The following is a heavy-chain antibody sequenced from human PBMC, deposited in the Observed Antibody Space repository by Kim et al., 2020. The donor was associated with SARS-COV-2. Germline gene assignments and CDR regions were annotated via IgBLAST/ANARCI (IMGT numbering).Heavy chain of an antibody. J-gene: IGHJ4*02. D-gene: IGHD3-3*01. CDR1: GGSISSSSYY. CDR3: ARRTHITIFGVVIDDY. CDR2: IYYSGST. V-gene: IGHV4-39*01. Sequence: SETLSLTCTVSGGSISSSSYYWGWIRQPPGKGLEWIGSIYYSGSTYYNPSLKSRVTISVDTSKNQFSLKLSSVTAADTAVYYCARRTHITIFGVVIDDYWGQGTLVTVSS.